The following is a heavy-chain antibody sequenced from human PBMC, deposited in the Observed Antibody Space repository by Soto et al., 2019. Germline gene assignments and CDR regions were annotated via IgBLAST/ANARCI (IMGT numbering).Heavy chain of an antibody. Sequence: VEALKISCKGSGYSYTSYWIRSVRQMPGKGLEWMGRIDPSDSYTNYSPSFQGHVTISADKSISTAYLQWSSLKASDTAMYYCASSAPLGYYGMDVWGQGTTVTVSS. CDR3: ASSAPLGYYGMDV. CDR1: GYSYTSYW. D-gene: IGHD6-25*01. CDR2: IDPSDSYT. J-gene: IGHJ6*02. V-gene: IGHV5-10-1*01.